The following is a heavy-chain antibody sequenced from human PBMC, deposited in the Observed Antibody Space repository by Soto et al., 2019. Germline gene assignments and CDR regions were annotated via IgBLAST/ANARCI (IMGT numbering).Heavy chain of an antibody. V-gene: IGHV3-48*02. CDR3: ARDWAAAGHFNYYYYYGMDV. D-gene: IGHD6-13*01. CDR1: GFTFSSYS. Sequence: GGSLRLSCAASGFTFSSYSMNWVRQAPGKGLEWVSYISSSSSTIYYADSVKGRFTISRDNAKNSLYLQMNSLRDEDTAVYYCARDWAAAGHFNYYYYYGMDVWGQGTTVTVSS. J-gene: IGHJ6*02. CDR2: ISSSSSTI.